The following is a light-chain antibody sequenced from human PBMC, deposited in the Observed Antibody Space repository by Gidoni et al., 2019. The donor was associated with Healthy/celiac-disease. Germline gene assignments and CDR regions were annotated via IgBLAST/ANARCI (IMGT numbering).Light chain of an antibody. Sequence: DIQMTQSPSTLSASVGDRATITCRASQSLSSWLAWDQQKPGKAPKRLIYKASSLEGGVPSRFSSSGSGTEFTLTISRLQPDDFATYYCQQYNSYSRTFGQGTKVDIK. J-gene: IGKJ1*01. V-gene: IGKV1-5*03. CDR1: QSLSSW. CDR3: QQYNSYSRT. CDR2: KAS.